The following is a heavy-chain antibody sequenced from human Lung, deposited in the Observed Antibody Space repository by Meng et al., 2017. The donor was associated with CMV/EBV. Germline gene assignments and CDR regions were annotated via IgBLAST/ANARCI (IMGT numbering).Heavy chain of an antibody. J-gene: IGHJ6*02. CDR2: ISYDGSNK. D-gene: IGHD3-22*01. Sequence: GGSLRLXCAASGFTFNTYAMHWVRQAPGKGLEWVAVISYDGSNKYTADSVQGRLTISRDNSKNNLYLQMNSLTVEDTAVYYCVRDQGGESMIAVLIERFGMDVXGQGXTVTVTS. V-gene: IGHV3-30*04. CDR1: GFTFNTYA. CDR3: VRDQGGESMIAVLIERFGMDV.